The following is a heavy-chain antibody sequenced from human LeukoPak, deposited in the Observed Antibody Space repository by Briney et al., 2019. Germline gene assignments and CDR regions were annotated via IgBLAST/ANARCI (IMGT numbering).Heavy chain of an antibody. J-gene: IGHJ5*02. Sequence: ASVKVSCKASGYTFTAYFMHWVRQAPGQGLEWMGRINPNSGGTNYAQKFQGRVTMTRDTSISTAYMELSRLRSDDTAVYYCARGFLNWNYGDWFDPWGHGTLVTVSS. D-gene: IGHD1-7*01. CDR1: GYTFTAYF. CDR3: ARGFLNWNYGDWFDP. V-gene: IGHV1-2*06. CDR2: INPNSGGT.